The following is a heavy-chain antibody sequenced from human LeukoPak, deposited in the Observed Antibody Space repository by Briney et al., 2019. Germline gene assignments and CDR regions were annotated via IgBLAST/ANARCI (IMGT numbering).Heavy chain of an antibody. CDR2: TSSSSSTI. J-gene: IGHJ4*02. CDR1: GFTFSSYS. CDR3: ARDHGYYDSSGYHDY. D-gene: IGHD3-22*01. Sequence: PGGSLRLSCAASGFTFSSYSMNWVRQAPGKGLEWVSYTSSSSSTIYYADSVKGRFTISRDNAKNSLYLQMNSLRDEDTAVYYCARDHGYYDSSGYHDYWGQGTLVTVSS. V-gene: IGHV3-48*02.